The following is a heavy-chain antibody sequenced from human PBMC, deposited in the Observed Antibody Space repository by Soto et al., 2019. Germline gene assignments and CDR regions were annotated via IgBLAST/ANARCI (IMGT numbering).Heavy chain of an antibody. CDR3: ESDEYGDPGY. J-gene: IGHJ4*02. Sequence: QVQLVQSGAEVKKPGASVKVSCKASGYTFTSYGISWVRQAPGQGLEWMGWISAYNGNTNYAQKLQGRVTMTTDTATSPAYMELRTLRSDHTVGCYCESDEYGDPGYWGQGTRGTVSS. D-gene: IGHD4-17*01. CDR1: GYTFTSYG. V-gene: IGHV1-18*01. CDR2: ISAYNGNT.